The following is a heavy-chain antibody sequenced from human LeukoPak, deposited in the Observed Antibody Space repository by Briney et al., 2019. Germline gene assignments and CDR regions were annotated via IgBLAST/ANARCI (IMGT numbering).Heavy chain of an antibody. CDR1: GFAFYDYA. CDR3: AKDTQYSYSLLIDY. CDR2: ISWNSGSI. J-gene: IGHJ4*02. D-gene: IGHD5-18*01. Sequence: GGSLRLSCAASGFAFYDYAMHWVRQAPGKGLEWVSGISWNSGSIGYADSVKGRFTISRDNAKNSLYLQMNSLRAEDTALYYCAKDTQYSYSLLIDYWGQGTLVTVSS. V-gene: IGHV3-9*01.